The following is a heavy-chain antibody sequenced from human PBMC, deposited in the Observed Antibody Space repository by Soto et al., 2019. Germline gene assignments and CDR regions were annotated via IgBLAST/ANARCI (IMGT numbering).Heavy chain of an antibody. CDR3: ARDLGVWSSGWYPPDI. D-gene: IGHD6-19*01. CDR1: GGSISSSNW. V-gene: IGHV4-4*02. CDR2: IYHSGST. Sequence: QVQLQESGPGLVKPSGTLSLTCAVSGGSISSSNWWSWVRQPPGKGLEWIGEIYHSGSTNYNPSLKSRVTISVAKSKTQFSLNLSSVTAADTAVYYCARDLGVWSSGWYPPDIWVQGTMVTVSS. J-gene: IGHJ3*02.